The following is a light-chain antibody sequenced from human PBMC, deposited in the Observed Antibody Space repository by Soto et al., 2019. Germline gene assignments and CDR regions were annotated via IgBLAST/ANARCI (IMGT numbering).Light chain of an antibody. CDR1: QRLTNA. Sequence: DIQMTQSPSTLSASVGDRVIITCRASQRLTNALVWYKQKPGKAPNLLIYKASSLASGVPLRFSGSESGTEFTLTISSLQPEDFATYYCQQHISYPRTLGQGTKVEIK. CDR2: KAS. J-gene: IGKJ1*01. V-gene: IGKV1-5*03. CDR3: QQHISYPRT.